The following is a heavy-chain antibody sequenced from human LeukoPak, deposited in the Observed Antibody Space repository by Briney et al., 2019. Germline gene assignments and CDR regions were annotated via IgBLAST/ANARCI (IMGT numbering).Heavy chain of an antibody. Sequence: SETLSLTCTVSGGSISSYYWSWIRQPPGKGLEWMGYIYYSGSTNYNPSLKSRVTISVDTSKNQFSLKLSSVTAADTAVYYCARARSSSWYALYYYYYMDVWGKGTTVTVSS. CDR2: IYYSGST. CDR3: ARARSSSWYALYYYYYMDV. CDR1: GGSISSYY. J-gene: IGHJ6*03. D-gene: IGHD6-13*01. V-gene: IGHV4-59*12.